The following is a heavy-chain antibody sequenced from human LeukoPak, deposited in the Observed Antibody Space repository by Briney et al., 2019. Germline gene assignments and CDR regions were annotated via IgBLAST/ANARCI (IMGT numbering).Heavy chain of an antibody. CDR1: GGSISSYY. J-gene: IGHJ6*03. CDR3: ARDRYSSGWHYYYYYMDV. CDR2: IYTSGST. V-gene: IGHV4-4*07. D-gene: IGHD6-19*01. Sequence: SETLSLTCTVSGGSISSYYWSWIRQPAGKGLEWIGRIYTSGSTNYNPSLKSRVTMSVDTSKNQFSLKLSSVTAADTAVYYCARDRYSSGWHYYYYYMDVWGKGTTVTVSS.